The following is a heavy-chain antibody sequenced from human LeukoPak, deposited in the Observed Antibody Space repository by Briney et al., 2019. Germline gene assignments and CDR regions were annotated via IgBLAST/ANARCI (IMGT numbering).Heavy chain of an antibody. CDR1: GASISVSSYY. Sequence: SETLSLTCTVSGASISVSSYYWGWIRQPPGKGPEWIGSIHYSRSTYYSPSLKSRVTISTDTSKNQFSLKLASVTAADTAVYYCAREVAQYYDIMTGYTVNAYYFDYWGQGTLVTVSS. D-gene: IGHD3-9*01. V-gene: IGHV4-39*07. CDR2: IHYSRST. CDR3: AREVAQYYDIMTGYTVNAYYFDY. J-gene: IGHJ4*02.